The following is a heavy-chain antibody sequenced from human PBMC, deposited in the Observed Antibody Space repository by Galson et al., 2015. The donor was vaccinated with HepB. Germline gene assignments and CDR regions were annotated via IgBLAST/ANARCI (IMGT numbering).Heavy chain of an antibody. V-gene: IGHV3-11*01. CDR3: VRDAGWFDP. D-gene: IGHD3-10*01. Sequence: SLRLSCAASGFIVDSKYMNWVRQAPGKGLEWVSYISGNANTIYYADSVKGRFTISRDNAKKSLYLQMNSLRVEDTAIYFCVRDAGWFDPWGQGTLVTVSS. CDR1: GFIVDSKY. CDR2: ISGNANTI. J-gene: IGHJ5*02.